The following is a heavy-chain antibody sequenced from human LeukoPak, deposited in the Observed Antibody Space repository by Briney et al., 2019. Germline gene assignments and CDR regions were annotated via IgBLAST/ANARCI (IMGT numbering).Heavy chain of an antibody. J-gene: IGHJ4*02. V-gene: IGHV1-24*01. CDR2: FDPEDGET. CDR3: AREVQEGRFLEWLPGIFDY. Sequence: ASVKVSCKVSGYTLTELSMHWVRQAPGKGLEWMGGFDPEDGETIYAQKFQGRVTMTRDTSTSTVYMELSSLRSEDTAVYYCAREVQEGRFLEWLPGIFDYWGQGTLVTVSS. CDR1: GYTLTELS. D-gene: IGHD3-3*01.